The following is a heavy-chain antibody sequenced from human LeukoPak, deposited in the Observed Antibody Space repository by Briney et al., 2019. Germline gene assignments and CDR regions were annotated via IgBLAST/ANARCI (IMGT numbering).Heavy chain of an antibody. CDR2: IKSKTDGGTT. CDR1: GFTFSDAW. D-gene: IGHD1-7*01. Sequence: GGSLRLFCAASGFTFSDAWMNWVRQAPGKGLEWLGRIKSKTDGGTTDYAAPVKGRFTISRDDSKNMLYLQMNSLKTEDTAVYYCVTRPTDKWKYLPYFDYWGQGTLVTVSS. J-gene: IGHJ4*02. CDR3: VTRPTDKWKYLPYFDY. V-gene: IGHV3-15*01.